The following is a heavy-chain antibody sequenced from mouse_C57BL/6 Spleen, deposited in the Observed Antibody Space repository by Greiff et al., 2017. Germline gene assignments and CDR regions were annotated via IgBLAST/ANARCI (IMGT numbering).Heavy chain of an antibody. Sequence: EVHLVESGGGLVKPGGSLKLSCAASGFTFSDYGMHWVRQAPEKGLEWVAYISSGSSTIYYADTVKGRFTISRDNAKNTLFLQMTSLRSEDTAMYYCARPLPLGYCDVWGTGTTVTVSS. CDR1: GFTFSDYG. V-gene: IGHV5-17*01. CDR3: ARPLPLGYCDV. D-gene: IGHD4-1*01. CDR2: ISSGSSTI. J-gene: IGHJ1*03.